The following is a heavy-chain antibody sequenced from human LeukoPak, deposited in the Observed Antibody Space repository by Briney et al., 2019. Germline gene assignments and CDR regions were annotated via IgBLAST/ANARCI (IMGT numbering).Heavy chain of an antibody. CDR3: AREYCSGGSCYSYYYYGMDV. Sequence: SVKVSCKASGGTFSSYAISWVRQAPGQGLEWMGGIIPIFGTANYAQKFQGRVTITADESTSTAYMELSSLRSEDTAVCYCAREYCSGGSCYSYYYYGMDVWGQGTTVTVSS. V-gene: IGHV1-69*13. CDR2: IIPIFGTA. CDR1: GGTFSSYA. J-gene: IGHJ6*02. D-gene: IGHD2-15*01.